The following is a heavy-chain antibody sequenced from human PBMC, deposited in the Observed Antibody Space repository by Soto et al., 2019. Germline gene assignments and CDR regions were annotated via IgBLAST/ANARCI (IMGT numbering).Heavy chain of an antibody. V-gene: IGHV1-18*01. Sequence: QIHLVQSGAEVKKPGASVKVSCKGSGYGFTTYGITWVRQAPGQGLEWMAWISAHNGNTNYAQKLQGSVTGTRDTSTSTAYMELRSLRSDDTAVYSCARGRYGDYWGQGAMVTVSS. CDR2: ISAHNGNT. J-gene: IGHJ4*02. D-gene: IGHD1-1*01. CDR3: ARGRYGDY. CDR1: GYGFTTYG.